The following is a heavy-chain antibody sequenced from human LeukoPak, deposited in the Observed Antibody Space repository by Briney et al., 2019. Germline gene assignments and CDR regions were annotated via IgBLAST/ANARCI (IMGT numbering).Heavy chain of an antibody. V-gene: IGHV4-61*02. CDR1: GGSISSGGYF. J-gene: IGHJ6*03. CDR3: ARDHYDSRGYYSGYMDV. Sequence: SETLSLTCTVSGGSISSGGYFWSWIRQPAGKGPEWIGRINTSGSTNYNPFLKSRVTISVDTSKNQFSLKLSSVTAADTAVYYCARDHYDSRGYYSGYMDVWGKGTTVTISS. CDR2: INTSGST. D-gene: IGHD3-22*01.